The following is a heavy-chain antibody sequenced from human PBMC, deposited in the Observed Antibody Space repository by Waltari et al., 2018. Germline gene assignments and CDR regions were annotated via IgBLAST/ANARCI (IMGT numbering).Heavy chain of an antibody. CDR2: ISYDGSNK. D-gene: IGHD1-26*01. Sequence: QVQLVESGGGVVQPGRSLRLSCAASGFTFSSYGMHWVRQAPGKGLEWVAVISYDGSNKYYGDSVKGRFTISRDNSKNTLYLQMNSLRAEDTAVYYCAKDFDSGSYTPDYWGQGTLVTVSS. CDR1: GFTFSSYG. CDR3: AKDFDSGSYTPDY. J-gene: IGHJ4*02. V-gene: IGHV3-30*18.